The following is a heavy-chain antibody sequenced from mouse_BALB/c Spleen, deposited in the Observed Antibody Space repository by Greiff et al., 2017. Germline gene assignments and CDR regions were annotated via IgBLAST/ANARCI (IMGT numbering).Heavy chain of an antibody. CDR1: GYSFTGYT. Sequence: VQLQQSGPELVKPGASMKISCKASGYSFTGYTMNWVKQSPGKNLEWIGLINPYNGGTSYNQKFKGKATLTVDKSSSTAYMELLSLTSEDSAVYYCARALYYDYAWFAYWGQGTLVTVSA. D-gene: IGHD2-4*01. V-gene: IGHV1-18*01. CDR2: INPYNGGT. J-gene: IGHJ3*01. CDR3: ARALYYDYAWFAY.